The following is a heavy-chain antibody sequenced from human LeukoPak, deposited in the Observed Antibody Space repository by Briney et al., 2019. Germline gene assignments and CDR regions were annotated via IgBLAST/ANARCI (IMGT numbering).Heavy chain of an antibody. D-gene: IGHD5-12*01. CDR1: GFSLSTTAMA. J-gene: IGHJ4*02. CDR2: IYWSDDK. V-gene: IGHV2-5*01. Sequence: SGPTLVNPTQTLTLTCAFGGFSLSTTAMAVGWIRHPPGKALEWLALIYWSDDKRYSTSVKSRLTITKDISKNQVILTVTNMDPFDTATYYCPHRGGGSFDCQGKGTLVS. CDR3: PHRGGGSFDC.